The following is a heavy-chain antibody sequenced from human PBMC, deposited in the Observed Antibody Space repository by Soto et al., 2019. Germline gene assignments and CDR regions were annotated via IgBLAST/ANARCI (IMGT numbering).Heavy chain of an antibody. CDR3: ARDRFVGHDLY. J-gene: IGHJ4*02. CDR2: ISSSSSTI. V-gene: IGHV3-48*01. CDR1: GFTFSSYS. Sequence: GGSLRLSCAASGFTFSSYSMNWVRQAPGKGLEWVSFISSSSSTIYYADSVKGRFTISRDNAKNSLYLQMNSLRTEDTAVYYCARDRFVGHDLYWGQGTLVTVSS. D-gene: IGHD5-12*01.